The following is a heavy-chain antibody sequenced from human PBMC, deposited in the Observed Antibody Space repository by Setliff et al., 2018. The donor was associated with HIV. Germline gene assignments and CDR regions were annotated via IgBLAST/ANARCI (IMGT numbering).Heavy chain of an antibody. Sequence: PSETMSLTCAVDGGSLRGYYWSWIRQSPGKGLEWIGEINQIGSTEYNPSLRTGVTISVDTSKNHFSLKLSSVTAADTYVFYCARVPFTTGFDYWGQGILVTVSS. V-gene: IGHV4-34*01. J-gene: IGHJ4*02. CDR1: GGSLRGYY. CDR2: INQIGST. D-gene: IGHD3-3*01. CDR3: ARVPFTTGFDY.